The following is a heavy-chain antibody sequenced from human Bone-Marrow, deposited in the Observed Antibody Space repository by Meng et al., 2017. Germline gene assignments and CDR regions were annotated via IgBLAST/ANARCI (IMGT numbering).Heavy chain of an antibody. Sequence: SETLSLTCAVDGGTFSNYYWTWIRQSPGRGLEWIGEITHSGSATYNPSLRSRVTISVDTSKNQFSLKVNTVTAADTAVDDSARGRRYEYYYAMDVWGQGTTVTVSS. V-gene: IGHV4-34*01. J-gene: IGHJ6*02. D-gene: IGHD3-16*02. CDR2: ITHSGSA. CDR1: GGTFSNYY. CDR3: ARGRRYEYYYAMDV.